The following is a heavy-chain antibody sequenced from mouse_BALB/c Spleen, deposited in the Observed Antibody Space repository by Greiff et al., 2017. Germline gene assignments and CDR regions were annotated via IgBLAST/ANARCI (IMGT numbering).Heavy chain of an antibody. CDR2: IYPGNSDT. CDR3: TRGGLLRLGYFDY. CDR1: GYSFTSYW. D-gene: IGHD1-2*01. V-gene: IGHV1-5*01. J-gene: IGHJ2*01. Sequence: EVKLQESGTVLARPGASVKMSCKASGYSFTSYWMHWVKQRPGQGLEWIGAIYPGNSDTSYNQKFKGKAKLTAVTSASTAYMELSSLTNEDSAVYYGTRGGLLRLGYFDYWGQGTTLTVSS.